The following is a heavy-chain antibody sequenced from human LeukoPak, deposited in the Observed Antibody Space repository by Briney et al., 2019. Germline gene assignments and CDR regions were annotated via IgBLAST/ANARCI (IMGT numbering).Heavy chain of an antibody. Sequence: PGGSLRLSCAASGFTFDDYAMHWVRQAPGKGLEWVSGISWNSGSIGYADSVKGRFTISRDNAKNSLYLQMNSLRAEDTAVYYCARRIFDYWGQGTLVTVSS. V-gene: IGHV3-9*01. J-gene: IGHJ4*02. CDR3: ARRIFDY. CDR2: ISWNSGSI. CDR1: GFTFDDYA. D-gene: IGHD2-15*01.